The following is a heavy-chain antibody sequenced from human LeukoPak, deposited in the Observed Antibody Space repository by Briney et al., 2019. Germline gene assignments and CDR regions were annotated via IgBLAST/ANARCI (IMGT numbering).Heavy chain of an antibody. CDR2: ISWNSGSI. CDR1: GFTFDDYA. CDR3: AKAPGIAVAGSFDY. D-gene: IGHD6-19*01. V-gene: IGHV3-9*01. Sequence: GGSLRLSCGASGFTFDDYAMHWVRQAPGKGLEWVSGISWNSGSIGYADSVKGRFTISRDNAKNSLYLQMNSLRAEDTALYYCAKAPGIAVAGSFDYWGQGTLVTVSS. J-gene: IGHJ4*02.